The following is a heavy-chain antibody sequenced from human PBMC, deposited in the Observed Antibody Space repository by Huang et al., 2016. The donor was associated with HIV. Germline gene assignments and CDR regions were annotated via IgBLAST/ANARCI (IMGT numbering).Heavy chain of an antibody. CDR1: GGTFSSDA. CDR2: IIPSFGTT. J-gene: IGHJ4*02. CDR3: ARDLNGDFDY. V-gene: IGHV1-69*18. Sequence: QVQVVQSGAEVKKPGSSVKVSCKASGGTFSSDAISWVRQAPGQGLEGMGRIIPSFGTTNYAQKFQGRVTITADEYTSTSYMEVSSLRSEDTAVYYCARDLNGDFDYWGQGTLVTVSS. D-gene: IGHD4-17*01.